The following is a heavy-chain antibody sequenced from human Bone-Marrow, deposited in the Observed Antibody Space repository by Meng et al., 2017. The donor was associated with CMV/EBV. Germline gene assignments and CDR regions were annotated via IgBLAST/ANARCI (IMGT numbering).Heavy chain of an antibody. CDR3: ARDLSSIAARPGDY. D-gene: IGHD6-6*01. J-gene: IGHJ4*02. CDR2: INWNGGST. CDR1: GFTFDDYG. Sequence: GESLKISCAASGFTFDDYGMSWVHQAPGKGLEWVSGINWNGGSTGYADSVKGRFTISRDNAKNSLYLQMNSLRAEDTAVYYCARDLSSIAARPGDYWGQGTLVTVSS. V-gene: IGHV3-20*04.